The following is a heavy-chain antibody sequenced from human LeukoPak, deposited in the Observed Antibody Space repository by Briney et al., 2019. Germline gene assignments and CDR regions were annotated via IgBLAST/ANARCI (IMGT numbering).Heavy chain of an antibody. CDR3: ARGYSSGWYVPGYFDY. V-gene: IGHV3-13*05. CDR2: IGTAGDP. J-gene: IGHJ4*02. CDR1: GFTFSSYD. D-gene: IGHD6-19*01. Sequence: RGSLRLSCAASGFTFSSYDMHWVRQATGKGLEWVSAIGTAGDPYYPGSVKGRFTISRENAKNSLYLQMNSLRAGDTAVYYCARGYSSGWYVPGYFDYWGQGTLVTVSS.